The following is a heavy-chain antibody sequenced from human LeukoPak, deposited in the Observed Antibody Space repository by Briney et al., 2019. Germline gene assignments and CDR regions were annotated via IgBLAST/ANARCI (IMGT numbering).Heavy chain of an antibody. CDR1: GGTFSSYA. Sequence: SVKVSCKASGGTFSSYAISWVRQAPGQGLEWMGGIIPIFGTANYAQKFQGRVTITADESTSTAYMELSSLRSEDTAVYYCARDRVQLWLRPEGSFDYWDQGTLVTVSS. J-gene: IGHJ4*02. CDR2: IIPIFGTA. V-gene: IGHV1-69*13. CDR3: ARDRVQLWLRPEGSFDY. D-gene: IGHD5-18*01.